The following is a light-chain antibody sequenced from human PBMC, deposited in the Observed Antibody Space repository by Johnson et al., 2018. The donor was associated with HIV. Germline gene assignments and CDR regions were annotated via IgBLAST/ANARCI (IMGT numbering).Light chain of an antibody. J-gene: IGLJ1*01. CDR2: DNN. V-gene: IGLV1-51*01. Sequence: QSVLTQPPSVSAAPGQKVTISCSGSSSNIGNNYVSWYQQVPGTAPKLLIFDNNKRPSGIPDRFSGSKSGTSATLGITGLQTGDEAEYYCGTWDSRLSAAYVFGTGTKVTAL. CDR1: SSNIGNNY. CDR3: GTWDSRLSAAYV.